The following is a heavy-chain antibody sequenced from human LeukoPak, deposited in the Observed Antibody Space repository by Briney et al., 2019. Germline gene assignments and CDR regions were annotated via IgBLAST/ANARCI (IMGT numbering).Heavy chain of an antibody. Sequence: PSETLSLTCTVSGGSISSSSYYWGWIRQPPGKGLEWIGSIYYSGSTYYNPSLKSRVTISVDTSKNQFSLKLSSVTAADTAVYYCARGWFQFDYWGQGTLVTVSS. D-gene: IGHD2-15*01. CDR2: IYYSGST. V-gene: IGHV4-39*07. CDR3: ARGWFQFDY. CDR1: GGSISSSSYY. J-gene: IGHJ4*02.